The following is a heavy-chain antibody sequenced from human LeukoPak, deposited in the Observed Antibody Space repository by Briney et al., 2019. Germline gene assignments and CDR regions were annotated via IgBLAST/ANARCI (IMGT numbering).Heavy chain of an antibody. V-gene: IGHV3-30-3*01. Sequence: GGSLRLSCAASGFTFSSYAMHGVRQAPGKGLEWGAVISYDGSNKYYADSVKGRFTISRDNSKNTLYLQMNSLRAEDTAVYYCARDLDPQRQIVVALGYWGQGTLVTVSS. CDR2: ISYDGSNK. J-gene: IGHJ4*02. D-gene: IGHD3-22*01. CDR3: ARDLDPQRQIVVALGY. CDR1: GFTFSSYA.